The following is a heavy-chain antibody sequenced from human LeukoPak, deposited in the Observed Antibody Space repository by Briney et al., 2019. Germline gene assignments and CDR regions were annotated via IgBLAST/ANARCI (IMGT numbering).Heavy chain of an antibody. Sequence: PGGSLRLSCAASGFTFSAYHINWFHQAPGKGLEWISYISTTGTTIHYADSVKGRFAISRDNAKSSLYLQMNSLRDEDTAVDYCARVWQDYSGVDYWGQGTLVTVSS. CDR2: ISTTGTTI. J-gene: IGHJ4*02. CDR3: ARVWQDYSGVDY. CDR1: GFTFSAYH. V-gene: IGHV3-48*02. D-gene: IGHD2-21*01.